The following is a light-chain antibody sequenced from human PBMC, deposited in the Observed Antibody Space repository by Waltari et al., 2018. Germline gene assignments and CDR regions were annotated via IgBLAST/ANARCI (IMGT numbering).Light chain of an antibody. Sequence: QSALTQPASVSGSPGQSITIPCTGTSSDVGTSTLVSWYQPRPGQAPKLIIYGVSKRPSGVSNRFSGSKSGNTASLTISGLRTEDEADYYCCSYAGGSAFVFGTGTKITVL. CDR3: CSYAGGSAFV. CDR1: SSDVGTSTL. J-gene: IGLJ1*01. CDR2: GVS. V-gene: IGLV2-23*02.